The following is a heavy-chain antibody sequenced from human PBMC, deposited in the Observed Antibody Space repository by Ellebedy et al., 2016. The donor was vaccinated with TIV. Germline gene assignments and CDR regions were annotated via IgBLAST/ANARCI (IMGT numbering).Heavy chain of an antibody. CDR1: GYPFDSYE. CDR3: ARDESRYGGNSGAY. V-gene: IGHV1-2*02. D-gene: IGHD4-23*01. J-gene: IGHJ4*02. CDR2: INPKTGGT. Sequence: ASVKVSCKASGYPFDSYEMHWVRQAPGQGLEWMAWINPKTGGTKYAQKFQGRVTLTRDTSISPAYMELSRLRSDDTAVYYCARDESRYGGNSGAYWGQGTLVTVSS.